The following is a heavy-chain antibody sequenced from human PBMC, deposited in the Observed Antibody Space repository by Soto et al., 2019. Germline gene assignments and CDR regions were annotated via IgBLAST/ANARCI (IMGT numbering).Heavy chain of an antibody. V-gene: IGHV2-5*02. J-gene: IGHJ4*02. D-gene: IGHD1-26*01. CDR1: GFSLSTNGVG. CDR2: IYWDGDK. Sequence: QITLKESGPTLVKPTQTLTLTCTFSGFSLSTNGVGVGWIRQPPGKALEWLALIYWDGDKRYSPSLKSRLTITKDTSKIQVVLTMTNMDPVDKATYYCAHRRGAYYFDFWGLGTVVTVSS. CDR3: AHRRGAYYFDF.